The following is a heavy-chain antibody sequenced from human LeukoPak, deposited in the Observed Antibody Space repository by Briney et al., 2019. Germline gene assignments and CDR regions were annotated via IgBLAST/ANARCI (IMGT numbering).Heavy chain of an antibody. CDR1: GGTFSSYA. CDR3: ARGHDYDCRD. CDR2: IFPIFATA. D-gene: IGHD4-17*01. Sequence: SVKVSCKASGGTFSSYAISWVRQAPGQGLEWMGRIFPIFATANYAQKFQGRVTITADESTSTAYMELSSLRSEDTAVYYCARGHDYDCRDWGQGTMVTISS. V-gene: IGHV1-69*13. J-gene: IGHJ4*02.